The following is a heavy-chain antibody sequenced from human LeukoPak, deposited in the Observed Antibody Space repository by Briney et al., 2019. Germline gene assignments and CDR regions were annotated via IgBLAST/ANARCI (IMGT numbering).Heavy chain of an antibody. Sequence: GGSLRLSCAASGFTFSSYSMNWVRQAPGKGLEWVSYISSSSSTIYYADSVKGRFTISRDNSKNTLYLQMNSLRAEDTAVYYCARVFWITSYCSSTSCYDGNWFDPWGQGTLVTVSS. CDR3: ARVFWITSYCSSTSCYDGNWFDP. CDR1: GFTFSSYS. CDR2: ISSSSSTI. V-gene: IGHV3-48*01. D-gene: IGHD2-2*01. J-gene: IGHJ5*02.